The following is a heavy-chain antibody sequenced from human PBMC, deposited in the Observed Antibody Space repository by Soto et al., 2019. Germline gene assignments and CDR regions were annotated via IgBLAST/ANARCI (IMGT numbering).Heavy chain of an antibody. V-gene: IGHV4-34*01. CDR2: INHGGST. CDR3: ARGGARYCSSTSCSRAWGYYYYMDV. J-gene: IGHJ6*03. CDR1: GGSFSGYY. Sequence: SETLSLTCAVYGGSFSGYYWSWIRQPPGKGLEWIGEINHGGSTNYNPSLKSRVTISVDTSKNQFSLKLSSVTAADTAVYYCARGGARYCSSTSCSRAWGYYYYMDVWGKGTTVTVSS. D-gene: IGHD2-2*01.